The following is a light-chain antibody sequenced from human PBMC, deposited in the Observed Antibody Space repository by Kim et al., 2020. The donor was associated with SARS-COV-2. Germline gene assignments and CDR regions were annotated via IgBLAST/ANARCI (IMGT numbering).Light chain of an antibody. CDR2: RAS. CDR3: QQYNGNSRT. Sequence: DIQMTQSPSTLSASVGDRVTITCRASQSISYWLAWYQQKPGKAPKLLIYRASSLESGVPSRFSGGGSGTEFTLTISSLQPDDFATYYCQQYNGNSRTFGQGTKVDIK. CDR1: QSISYW. V-gene: IGKV1-5*03. J-gene: IGKJ1*01.